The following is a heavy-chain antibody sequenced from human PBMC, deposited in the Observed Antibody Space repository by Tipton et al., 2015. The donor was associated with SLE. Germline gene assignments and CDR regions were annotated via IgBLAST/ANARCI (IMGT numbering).Heavy chain of an antibody. D-gene: IGHD2-21*01. V-gene: IGHV3-23*03. CDR2: VYTNR. Sequence: SLRLSCAASGFTFSSNAMGWVRQTPGKGLEWVSIVYTNRYYADFVKGRFIISRDNSKKTLYLQMDSLRDEDTAVYYCAKGAVVIAIGLFDYWGQGTLVTVSS. J-gene: IGHJ4*02. CDR3: AKGAVVIAIGLFDY. CDR1: GFTFSSNA.